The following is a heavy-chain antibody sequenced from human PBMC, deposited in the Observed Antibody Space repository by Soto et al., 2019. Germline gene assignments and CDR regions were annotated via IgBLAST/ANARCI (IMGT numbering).Heavy chain of an antibody. CDR2: IIPIFGTA. D-gene: IGHD3-10*01. Sequence: SVKVSCKASGDTFSSYAISWVRQAPGQGLEWMGGIIPIFGTANYAQKFQGRVTITADKSTSTAYMELSSLRSEDTAVYYCARVRGTYYYGSGSHPDYYYYGMDVWGQGTTVTVSS. V-gene: IGHV1-69*06. CDR3: ARVRGTYYYGSGSHPDYYYYGMDV. CDR1: GDTFSSYA. J-gene: IGHJ6*02.